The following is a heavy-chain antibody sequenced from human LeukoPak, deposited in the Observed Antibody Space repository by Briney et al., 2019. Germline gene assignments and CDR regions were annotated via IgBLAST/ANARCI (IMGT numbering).Heavy chain of an antibody. D-gene: IGHD6-19*01. CDR2: INPYSGGT. J-gene: IGHJ5*02. CDR1: GYTFTGHY. Sequence: ASVKVSCKASGYTFTGHYMHWVRQAPGQGLEWMGWINPYSGGTHYALIFQDRVTMTRDTSISTAYMELSSLRSDDTAVYYCARGKAVSGRGSWFDPWGQGTLVTVSS. V-gene: IGHV1-2*02. CDR3: ARGKAVSGRGSWFDP.